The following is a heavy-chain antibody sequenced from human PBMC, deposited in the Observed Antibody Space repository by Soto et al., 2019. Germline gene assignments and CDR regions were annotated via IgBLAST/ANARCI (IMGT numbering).Heavy chain of an antibody. D-gene: IGHD3-10*01. CDR2: INHSGST. J-gene: IGHJ6*02. Sequence: PSETLSLTCAVYGGSFSGYYWSWIRQPPGKGLEWIGEINHSGSTNYNPSLKSRVTISVDTSKNQFSLKLSSVTAADTAVYYCARESPSVVLWFGESKPYCYYYGMDVWGQGTTVTVSS. CDR3: ARESPSVVLWFGESKPYCYYYGMDV. V-gene: IGHV4-34*01. CDR1: GGSFSGYY.